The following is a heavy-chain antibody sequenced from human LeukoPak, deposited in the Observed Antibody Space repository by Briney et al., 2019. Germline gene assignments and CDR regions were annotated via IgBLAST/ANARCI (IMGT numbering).Heavy chain of an antibody. D-gene: IGHD2-21*02. CDR3: ARDRLGDIPL. V-gene: IGHV4-34*01. Sequence: PSETLSLTCAVYGGSFSGYYWSWIRQPPGKGLEWIGEINHSGSTNYNPSLKSRVTISVDTSKNQFSLKLSSVTAADTAVYYCARDRLGDIPLWGQGTLVTVSS. CDR1: GGSFSGYY. J-gene: IGHJ4*02. CDR2: INHSGST.